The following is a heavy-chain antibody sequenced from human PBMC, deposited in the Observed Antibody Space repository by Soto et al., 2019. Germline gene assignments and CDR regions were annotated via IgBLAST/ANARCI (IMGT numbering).Heavy chain of an antibody. CDR1: GFTFTSYP. D-gene: IGHD2-15*01. CDR2: VYPYEGTT. V-gene: IGHV1-18*04. Sequence: ASVKVSSKTSGFTFTSYPFSWVRQAPGQGLEWLAWVYPYEGTTKVAHQFRDRLTVTTDTSAATVFMELTRLTSDDTAVYFCARKYYSTTTWIDYWGQGTLVIVSS. J-gene: IGHJ4*02. CDR3: ARKYYSTTTWIDY.